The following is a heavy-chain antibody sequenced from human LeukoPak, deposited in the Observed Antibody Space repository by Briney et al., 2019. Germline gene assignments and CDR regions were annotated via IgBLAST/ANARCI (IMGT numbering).Heavy chain of an antibody. D-gene: IGHD6-13*01. J-gene: IGHJ4*02. V-gene: IGHV3-23*01. CDR2: ISSSDGTT. CDR3: AKARYNSLYYFDY. Sequence: GGSLRLSCAASGFTFSSYGMNWVRQAPGKGLEWVSSISSSDGTTYFADSVKGRFTISRDNSKNTLYLQMNSLRGEDTAVYFCAKARYNSLYYFDYWGQGTLVPVSS. CDR1: GFTFSSYG.